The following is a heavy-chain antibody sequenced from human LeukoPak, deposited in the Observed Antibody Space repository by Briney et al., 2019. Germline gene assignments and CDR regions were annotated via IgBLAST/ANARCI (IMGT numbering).Heavy chain of an antibody. V-gene: IGHV3-21*01. CDR3: ARDAQWLVPEGYYYYMDV. CDR1: GFTFNRYN. D-gene: IGHD6-19*01. Sequence: GGSLRLSCAGSGFTFNRYNMNWVRQAPGKGLERVSSISSSSSYIYYADSVRGRFTISRDNAQNSLFLQMNSLRAEDTAVYYCARDAQWLVPEGYYYYMDVWGKGTTVTVSS. CDR2: ISSSSSYI. J-gene: IGHJ6*03.